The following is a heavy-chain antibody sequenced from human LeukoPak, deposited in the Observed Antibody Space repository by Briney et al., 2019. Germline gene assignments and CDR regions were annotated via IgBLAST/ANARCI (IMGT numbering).Heavy chain of an antibody. CDR2: IRYDGSNK. J-gene: IGHJ4*02. D-gene: IGHD3-9*01. V-gene: IGHV3-30*02. CDR1: GFTFNNYG. CDR3: AKDGRGDWFFFDY. Sequence: GGSLRLSCTASGFTFNNYGMHWVRQAPGKRLEWVAFIRYDGSNKYYADSVKGRFTISRDNSKNTLYLQMNSLRTEDTAVYYCAKDGRGDWFFFDYWGQGILVTVSS.